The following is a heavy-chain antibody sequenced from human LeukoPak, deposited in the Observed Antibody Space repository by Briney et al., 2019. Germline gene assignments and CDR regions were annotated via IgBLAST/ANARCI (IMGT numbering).Heavy chain of an antibody. CDR2: INHNGNVN. J-gene: IGHJ6*02. V-gene: IGHV3-7*03. CDR3: ARGGGLDV. CDR1: GFTFSSYW. D-gene: IGHD3-16*01. Sequence: GGSLRLSCAASGFTFSSYWMNWARQAPGKGLEWVASINHNGNVNYYVDSVKGRFTISRDDAKNSLYLQMSNLRAEDTAVYFCARGGGLDVWGQGATVTVSS.